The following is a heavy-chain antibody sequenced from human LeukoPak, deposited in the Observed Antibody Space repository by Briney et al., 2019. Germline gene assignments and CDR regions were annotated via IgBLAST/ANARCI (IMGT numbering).Heavy chain of an antibody. CDR1: GGSISRSGYY. CDR2: IYYSGST. CDR3: ARDLRSSSSSGVNYYGMDV. D-gene: IGHD6-6*01. V-gene: IGHV4-31*03. Sequence: SETLSLTCTVSGGSISRSGYYWSWIRQHPGKGLEWIGYIYYSGSTYYNPSLKSRVTISVDTSKNQFSLKLSSVTAADTAVYYCARDLRSSSSSGVNYYGMDVWGQGTTVTVSS. J-gene: IGHJ6*02.